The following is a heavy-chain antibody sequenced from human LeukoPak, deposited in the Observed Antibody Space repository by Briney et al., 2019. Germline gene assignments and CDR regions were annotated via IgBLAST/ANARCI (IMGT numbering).Heavy chain of an antibody. V-gene: IGHV4-4*09. D-gene: IGHD5-18*01. Sequence: SEILSLTCTVSGGSISSYYWSWIRQPPGKGLEWIGYIYTSGSTNYNPSLKSRVTISVDTSKNQFSLKLSSVTAADTAVYYCARQRGYSYGYAADYWGQGTLVTVSS. CDR1: GGSISSYY. CDR3: ARQRGYSYGYAADY. CDR2: IYTSGST. J-gene: IGHJ4*02.